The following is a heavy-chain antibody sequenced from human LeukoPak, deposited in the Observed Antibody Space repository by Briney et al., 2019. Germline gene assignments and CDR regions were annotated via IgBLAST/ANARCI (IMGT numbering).Heavy chain of an antibody. CDR2: INPSGGST. CDR3: ARGTSFLTGRLDY. J-gene: IGHJ4*02. D-gene: IGHD3-9*01. Sequence: ASVKVSCKASGYTFTSYYMHWVRQAPGQGLEWMGIINPSGGSTSYAQTFQGRVTMTRDMSTSTVYMELSSLRSEDTAVYYGARGTSFLTGRLDYWGQGTLVTVSS. V-gene: IGHV1-46*01. CDR1: GYTFTSYY.